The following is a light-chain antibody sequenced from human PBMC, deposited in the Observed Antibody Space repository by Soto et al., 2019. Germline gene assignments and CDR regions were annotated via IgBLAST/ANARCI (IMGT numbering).Light chain of an antibody. Sequence: EIVLTQSPGTLSLSPGEIATLSFSASQSVSNNYLAWYQQKPGQAPRLLIYGASTRATGIPARFSGSGSGTEFTLTISSLQSEDVATYYCQKYNSAPLFGGGTKVDIK. CDR1: QSVSNN. CDR2: GAS. V-gene: IGKV3-15*01. J-gene: IGKJ4*01. CDR3: QKYNSAPL.